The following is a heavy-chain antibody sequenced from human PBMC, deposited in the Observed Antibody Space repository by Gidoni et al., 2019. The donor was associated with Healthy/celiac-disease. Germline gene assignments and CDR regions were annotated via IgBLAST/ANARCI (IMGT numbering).Heavy chain of an antibody. V-gene: IGHV4-34*01. CDR2: INHSGST. D-gene: IGHD4-4*01. CDR3: ASKKGFGSNYIFEGYYYYGMDV. J-gene: IGHJ6*02. Sequence: QVQLQQWGAGLLKRSETLSLTCAGSGGSFSGYYWGWLRQPPGKGMEWIGEINHSGSTNYNPSLKSRVTISVDTSKNQFSLKLSSVTAADTAVYYCASKKGFGSNYIFEGYYYYGMDVWGQGTTVTVSS. CDR1: GGSFSGYY.